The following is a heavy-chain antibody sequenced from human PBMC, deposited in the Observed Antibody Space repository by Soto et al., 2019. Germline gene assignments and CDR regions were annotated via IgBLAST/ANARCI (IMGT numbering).Heavy chain of an antibody. V-gene: IGHV3-23*01. Sequence: GGSLRLSCAASGFTFSSYAMSWVRQAPGKGLEWVSAISGSGGSTYYADSVKGRFTISRDNSKNTLYLQMNSLRAEDTAVYYCAKVHPHYDFCSGYWAPYYYGMDVWGQATTVTVSS. D-gene: IGHD3-3*01. CDR2: ISGSGGST. J-gene: IGHJ6*01. CDR1: GFTFSSYA. CDR3: AKVHPHYDFCSGYWAPYYYGMDV.